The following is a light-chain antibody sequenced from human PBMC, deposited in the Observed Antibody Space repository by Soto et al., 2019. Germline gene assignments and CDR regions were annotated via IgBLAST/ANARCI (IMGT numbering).Light chain of an antibody. Sequence: QSVLTQPPSVSGAPGQRVTISCTGSSSNIGAGYDVHWYQQLPRTAPKLLIFASYNRPSGVPDRFSGSKSGTSASLAITGLQAEDEAEYYCAAWDDSLNGPVFGGGTKLTVL. CDR3: AAWDDSLNGPV. J-gene: IGLJ2*01. CDR2: ASY. V-gene: IGLV1-40*01. CDR1: SSNIGAGYD.